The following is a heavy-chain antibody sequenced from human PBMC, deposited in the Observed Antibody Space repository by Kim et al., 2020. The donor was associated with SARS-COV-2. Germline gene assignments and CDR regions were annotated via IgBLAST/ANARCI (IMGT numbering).Heavy chain of an antibody. CDR3: ARAWGGGYYFDS. Sequence: GGSLRLSCAASGFTVSSNYMSWVRQAPGKGLGWVSVIYTDYGTYYSDSVKGRFTISRDNSRNTLYLQMNSLRAEDTAVYYCARAWGGGYYFDSWGQGTLVTVSS. CDR1: GFTVSSNY. D-gene: IGHD7-27*01. V-gene: IGHV3-53*01. J-gene: IGHJ4*02. CDR2: IYTDYGT.